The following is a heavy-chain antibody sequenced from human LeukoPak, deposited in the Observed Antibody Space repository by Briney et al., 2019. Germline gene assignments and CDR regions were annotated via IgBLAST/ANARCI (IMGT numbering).Heavy chain of an antibody. CDR3: ARDRQELLWFGELFSQPYNWFDP. J-gene: IGHJ5*02. V-gene: IGHV1-18*01. D-gene: IGHD3-10*01. CDR1: TYTFTRYG. Sequence: ASVKVSCKASTYTFTRYGISWVRQAPGQGLEWMGWISGYNGNTNYAQKFLGRVSMTADTATSTAYMELRSLRSDDTAVYYCARDRQELLWFGELFSQPYNWFDPWGQGTLVTVSS. CDR2: ISGYNGNT.